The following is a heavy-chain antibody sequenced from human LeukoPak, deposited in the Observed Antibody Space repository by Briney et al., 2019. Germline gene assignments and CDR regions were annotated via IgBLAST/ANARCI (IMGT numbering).Heavy chain of an antibody. J-gene: IGHJ6*02. CDR2: IYYNGNT. CDR3: ARGRSNYYGMDV. D-gene: IGHD1-26*01. Sequence: PSETLSLTCTVSDGSINSYYWNWIRRPPGKGLEWIGYIYYNGNTNYSPSLKSRVTMSVDTSKNLFSLKVSSVTAADTAVYYCARGRSNYYGMDVWGQGTTVTVSS. V-gene: IGHV4-59*01. CDR1: DGSINSYY.